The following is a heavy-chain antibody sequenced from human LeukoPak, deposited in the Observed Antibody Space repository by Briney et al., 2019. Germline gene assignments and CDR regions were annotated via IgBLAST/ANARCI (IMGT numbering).Heavy chain of an antibody. D-gene: IGHD6-13*01. V-gene: IGHV4-31*03. Sequence: SETLSLTCTVSGGSISSGGYYWSWIRQHPGKGLELIGYIYYSGSTYYNPSLKRRVTISVDTSKNQFSLKLSSVTAADTAVYYCARDSSPGIAAAGTGVWGQGTLATVSS. CDR3: ARDSSPGIAAAGTGV. CDR2: IYYSGST. J-gene: IGHJ4*02. CDR1: GGSISSGGYY.